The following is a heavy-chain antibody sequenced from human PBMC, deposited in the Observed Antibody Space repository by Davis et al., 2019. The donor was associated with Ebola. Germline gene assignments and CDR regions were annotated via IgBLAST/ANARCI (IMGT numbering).Heavy chain of an antibody. Sequence: SETLSLTCTVSGGSVSSGSYYWSWIRQPPGKGLEWIGEINHSGSTNYNPSLKSRVTISVDTSKNQFSLKLSSVTAADTAVYYCARGHIVSFDYWGQGTLVTVSS. V-gene: IGHV4-39*07. CDR1: GGSVSSGSYY. D-gene: IGHD5-12*01. CDR2: INHSGST. J-gene: IGHJ4*02. CDR3: ARGHIVSFDY.